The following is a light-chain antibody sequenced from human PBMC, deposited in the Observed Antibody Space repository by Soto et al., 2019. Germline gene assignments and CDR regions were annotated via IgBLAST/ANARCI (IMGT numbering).Light chain of an antibody. V-gene: IGKV3-20*01. J-gene: IGKJ1*01. CDR3: QQYGSSGT. CDR1: QSVSNNY. CDR2: GAS. Sequence: VLTPSPGTLSLSPGYRAHLSCRASQSVSNNYLAWYQQKPGQAPRRLIYGASNRATGIPDRFSGSGSGTDFTLTISRLEPEDFAVCYCQQYGSSGTFGQGTKVDI.